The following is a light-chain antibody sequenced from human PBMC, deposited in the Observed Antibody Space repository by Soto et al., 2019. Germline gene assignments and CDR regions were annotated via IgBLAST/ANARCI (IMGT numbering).Light chain of an antibody. Sequence: DIQMTQSPSTLSASVGDRVTITCRASQSISSWLAWYQQKPGKAPNLLIYDASSVESGVPFRFSGSGSGTEFTLTISSLQPDDFATYYCQQYNNFPITFGGGTKVDIK. CDR1: QSISSW. CDR2: DAS. J-gene: IGKJ4*01. CDR3: QQYNNFPIT. V-gene: IGKV1-5*01.